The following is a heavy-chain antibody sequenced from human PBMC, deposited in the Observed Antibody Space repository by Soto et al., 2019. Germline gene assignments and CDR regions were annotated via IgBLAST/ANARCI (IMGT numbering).Heavy chain of an antibody. J-gene: IGHJ6*02. V-gene: IGHV1-18*01. CDR2: ISVYNGNT. CDR3: ARDRSTSDV. D-gene: IGHD2-2*01. Sequence: GASVKVSCKASGYTLTNYGISWVRQAPGQGLEWMGWISVYNGNTNYAQKFQDRVTMTTDTSTTTVYMELRSLRSDDTAVYYCARDRSTSDVWGQGTTVTVSS. CDR1: GYTLTNYG.